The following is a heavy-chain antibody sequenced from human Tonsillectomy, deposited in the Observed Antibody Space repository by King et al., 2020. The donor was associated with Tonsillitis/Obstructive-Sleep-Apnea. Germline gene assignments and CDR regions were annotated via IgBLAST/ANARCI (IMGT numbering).Heavy chain of an antibody. CDR3: ARDLDRGQFFQH. CDR1: GFTFSDYY. J-gene: IGHJ1*01. Sequence: AQLVQSGGVLVKPGGSLRLSCAASGFTFSDYYMSWIRQAPGKGLEWVSYISSSGSTIYYADSVKGRFTISRDNAKNSLYLQMNSLRAEDTAVYYCARDLDRGQFFQHWGQGTLVTVSS. V-gene: IGHV3-11*01. D-gene: IGHD2-2*03. CDR2: ISSSGSTI.